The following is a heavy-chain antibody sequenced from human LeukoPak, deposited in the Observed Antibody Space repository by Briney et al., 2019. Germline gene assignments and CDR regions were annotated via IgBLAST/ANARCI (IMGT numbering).Heavy chain of an antibody. CDR1: GYTFTDYY. CDR3: ATNYLARDFWSGRY. J-gene: IGHJ4*02. D-gene: IGHD3-3*01. CDR2: VDPEDGET. Sequence: ASVKISCKVSGYTFTDYYMHWVHQAPGKGLEWMGLVDPEDGETIYAEKFQGRVTITADTSTDTAYMELSSLRSEDTAVYYCATNYLARDFWSGRYWGQGTLVTVSS. V-gene: IGHV1-69-2*01.